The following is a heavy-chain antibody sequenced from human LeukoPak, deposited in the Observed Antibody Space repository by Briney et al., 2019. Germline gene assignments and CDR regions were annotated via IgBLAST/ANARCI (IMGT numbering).Heavy chain of an antibody. CDR3: ARDMPYYYDTRDNAFDI. J-gene: IGHJ3*02. Sequence: PGGSLRLSCAASGFTFSSYSMNWVRQAPGKGLEWVSSITSSGSYIYYADSVKGRFTISRDNAKNSLYLEMNSLRAEDTAVYYCARDMPYYYDTRDNAFDIWGQGTMVTVSS. CDR1: GFTFSSYS. CDR2: ITSSGSYI. D-gene: IGHD3-22*01. V-gene: IGHV3-21*01.